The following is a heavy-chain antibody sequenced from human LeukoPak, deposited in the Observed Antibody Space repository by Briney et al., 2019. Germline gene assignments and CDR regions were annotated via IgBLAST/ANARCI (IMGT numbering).Heavy chain of an antibody. CDR2: ISGSGGST. CDR1: GFTFSSYA. J-gene: IGHJ4*02. Sequence: GGSLRLSCAASGFTFSSYAMSWVRQAPGKGLEWVSAISGSGGSTYYADSVKGRFTISRDNSKNTLYLQMNSLRAEDTAVYYCARVLLPFTMIVVAPPVWGQGTLVTVSS. V-gene: IGHV3-23*01. D-gene: IGHD3-22*01. CDR3: ARVLLPFTMIVVAPPV.